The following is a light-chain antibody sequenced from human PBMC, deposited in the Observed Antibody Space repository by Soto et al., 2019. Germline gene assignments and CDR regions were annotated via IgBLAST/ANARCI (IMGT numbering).Light chain of an antibody. CDR3: QQYGSSLT. J-gene: IGKJ5*01. V-gene: IGKV3-20*01. CDR1: QSVRSSY. Sequence: EIVLTQSPGTLSLSPGERATLSCRASQSVRSSYLAWYQQKSGQAPRLIIYGASSRATGIPARCSGSGSGTDFTLTISILEPEDFAVYYRQQYGSSLTFGQGTRLEMK. CDR2: GAS.